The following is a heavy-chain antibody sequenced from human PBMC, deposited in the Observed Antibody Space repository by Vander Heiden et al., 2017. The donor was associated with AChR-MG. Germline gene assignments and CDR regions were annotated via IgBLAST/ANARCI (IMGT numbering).Heavy chain of an antibody. CDR3: ARVQSLQRYCSSTSCYFGFDY. CDR2: ISAYNGNT. V-gene: IGHV1-18*01. Sequence: QVQLVQSGAEVKKPGASVKVSCKASGYTFTSYGISWVRRAPGQGLEWMGWISAYNGNTNYAQKLQGRVTMTTDTSTSTAYMELRSLRSDDTAVYYCARVQSLQRYCSSTSCYFGFDYWGQGTLVTVSS. CDR1: GYTFTSYG. J-gene: IGHJ4*02. D-gene: IGHD2-2*01.